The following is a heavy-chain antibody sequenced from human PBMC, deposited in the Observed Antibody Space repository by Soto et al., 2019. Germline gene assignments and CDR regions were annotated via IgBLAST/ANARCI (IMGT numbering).Heavy chain of an antibody. CDR3: ARDLYPRAHYFDY. CDR1: GYTFTNHG. Sequence: GASVKVSCKASGYTFTNHGISWVRQASGHGLEWMGWVCGYNGKTKYAQELQGRVTMTTETSTSTAYMELRSLRSDDTAVYSCARDLYPRAHYFDYWG. CDR2: VCGYNGKT. D-gene: IGHD2-8*01. J-gene: IGHJ4*01. V-gene: IGHV1-18*04.